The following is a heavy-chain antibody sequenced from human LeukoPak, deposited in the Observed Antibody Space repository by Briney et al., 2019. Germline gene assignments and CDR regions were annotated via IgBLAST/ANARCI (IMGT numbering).Heavy chain of an antibody. J-gene: IGHJ2*01. D-gene: IGHD6-13*01. CDR2: INPNRGDT. V-gene: IGHV1-2*04. Sequence: ASVKVSCKASGYTFTDYSLHWVRQAPGQGLEWMGWINPNRGDTSYAQKFQGWVTMTRDTSISTAYMEMSRLRSDDTAVYYCAGGAGSYWYFDLWGRGTLVTVSS. CDR3: AGGAGSYWYFDL. CDR1: GYTFTDYS.